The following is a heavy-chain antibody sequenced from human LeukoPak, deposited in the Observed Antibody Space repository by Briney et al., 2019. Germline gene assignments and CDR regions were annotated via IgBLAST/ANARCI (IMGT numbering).Heavy chain of an antibody. Sequence: SETLSLTCTVSGGSISSGDYYWSWIRQPPGKGLEWIGYIYYSGSTYHNPSLKSRVTISVDTSKNQFSLKLSSVTAADTAVYYCAREGYSSSWYEDDAFDIWGQGTMVTVSS. CDR2: IYYSGST. D-gene: IGHD6-13*01. J-gene: IGHJ3*02. CDR3: AREGYSSSWYEDDAFDI. CDR1: GGSISSGDYY. V-gene: IGHV4-30-4*01.